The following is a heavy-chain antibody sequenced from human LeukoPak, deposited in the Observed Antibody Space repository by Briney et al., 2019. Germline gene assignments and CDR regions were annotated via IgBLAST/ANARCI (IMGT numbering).Heavy chain of an antibody. CDR2: FYYSGST. V-gene: IGHV4-30-4*07. Sequence: SETLSLTCAVSGGSISRGGYSWSWIRQPPGKGLEWIGYFYYSGSTYYNPSLKSRVTISVDTSKNQFSLKLSSVTAADTAVYFCARVLRSAGTVGYWGQGTLVTVSS. J-gene: IGHJ4*02. CDR3: ARVLRSAGTVGY. CDR1: GGSISRGGYS. D-gene: IGHD4-23*01.